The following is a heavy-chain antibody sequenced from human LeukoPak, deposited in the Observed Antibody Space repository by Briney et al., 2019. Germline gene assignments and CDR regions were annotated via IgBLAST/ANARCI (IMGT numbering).Heavy chain of an antibody. CDR2: ISGSGGST. D-gene: IGHD4-11*01. J-gene: IGHJ4*02. V-gene: IGHV3-23*01. CDR3: AKDRANDYSNYGGSYYFDY. CDR1: GFTFSSYA. Sequence: GGSLRLSCAASGFTFSSYAMSWVRQAPGKGLEWVSAISGSGGSTYYADSVKGRFTISRDNSKNTLYLQMNSLRAGDTAVYYCAKDRANDYSNYGGSYYFDYWGQGTPVTVSS.